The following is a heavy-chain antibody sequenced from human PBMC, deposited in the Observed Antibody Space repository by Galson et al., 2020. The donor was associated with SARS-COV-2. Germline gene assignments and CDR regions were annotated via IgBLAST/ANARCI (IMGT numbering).Heavy chain of an antibody. CDR3: AKEVSWDY. V-gene: IGHV3-23*01. Sequence: GGSLRLSCAASGFTFSIYAMSWVRQAPGKGLEWVSSITGSGGSTKYADSVKGRFTISRDNSKKTLYLQMNSLRVEDTAVYYCAKEVSWDYWGQGTLVTVSS. J-gene: IGHJ4*02. CDR2: ITGSGGST. CDR1: GFTFSIYA.